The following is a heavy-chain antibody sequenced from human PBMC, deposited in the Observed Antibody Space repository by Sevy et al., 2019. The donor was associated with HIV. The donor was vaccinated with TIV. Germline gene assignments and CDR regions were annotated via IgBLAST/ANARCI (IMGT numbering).Heavy chain of an antibody. V-gene: IGHV3-15*01. CDR2: IKSKTDAATR. CDR1: GFTFREAW. CDR3: AAGTGSSDFDY. Sequence: GGSLRLSCAASGFTFREAWMSWVRQAPGKGLEWVGRIKSKTDAATRDFAAPVGGRFSISRDDSANTVYLVMNNLKPEDTGVYYCAAGTGSSDFDYWGQGTLVTVSS. J-gene: IGHJ4*02. D-gene: IGHD1-26*01.